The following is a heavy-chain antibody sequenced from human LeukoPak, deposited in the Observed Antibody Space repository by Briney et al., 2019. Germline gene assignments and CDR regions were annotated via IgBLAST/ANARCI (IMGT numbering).Heavy chain of an antibody. CDR1: GFTFSSYS. D-gene: IGHD5-12*01. CDR2: ISSSSSAI. CDR3: ASKVLSGYDWAVPGYYYMDV. J-gene: IGHJ6*03. V-gene: IGHV3-48*01. Sequence: PGGSLRLSCAASGFTFSSYSMNWVRQAPGKGLEWVSYISSSSSAIYYADSVKGRFTISRDNAKNSLYLQMNSLRAEDTAVYYCASKVLSGYDWAVPGYYYMDVWGKGTTVTVSS.